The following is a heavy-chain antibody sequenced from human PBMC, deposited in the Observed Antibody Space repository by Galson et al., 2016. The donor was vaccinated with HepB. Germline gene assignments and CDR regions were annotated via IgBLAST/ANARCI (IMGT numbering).Heavy chain of an antibody. CDR3: VRHKGGTMESL. Sequence: SETLSLTCSVSGASITDYYCVWVRHPPGMGLEWIGTAYNGGSAFSSPSLKSRVAISVDTSNNQVSLTLSYVTAADTAAYYCVRHKGGTMESLWGQGTLVTVSS. CDR2: AYNGGSA. CDR1: GASITDYY. V-gene: IGHV4-39*01. D-gene: IGHD1-1*01. J-gene: IGHJ4*02.